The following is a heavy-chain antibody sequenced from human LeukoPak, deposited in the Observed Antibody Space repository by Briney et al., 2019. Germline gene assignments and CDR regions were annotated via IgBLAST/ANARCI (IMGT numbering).Heavy chain of an antibody. CDR2: ISCNNGDT. V-gene: IGHV1-18*01. D-gene: IGHD1-26*01. Sequence: ASVKVSCKASGYTFTSNGITWVRQAPGQGLEWVGWISCNNGDTRYPQKLQGRVTVTTDTSTSTVYMELRGLRSDDTAVYYCARGRSGSRAVDYWGQGTLVTVSS. CDR3: ARGRSGSRAVDY. CDR1: GYTFTSNG. J-gene: IGHJ4*02.